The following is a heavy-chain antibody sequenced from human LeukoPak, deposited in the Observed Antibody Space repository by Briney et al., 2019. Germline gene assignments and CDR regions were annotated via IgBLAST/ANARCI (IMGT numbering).Heavy chain of an antibody. CDR3: ARQGTQYYYDSSGYSGDPQFDP. V-gene: IGHV5-51*01. CDR1: GYSFTSYW. Sequence: GESLKISCKGSGYSFTSYWIGWVRQMPGKGLEWMGIIYPGDSDTRYSPSFQGQVTISADKSISTAYLQWSSLKASDTAMYYCARQGTQYYYDSSGYSGDPQFDPWGQGTLVTVSS. D-gene: IGHD3-22*01. CDR2: IYPGDSDT. J-gene: IGHJ5*02.